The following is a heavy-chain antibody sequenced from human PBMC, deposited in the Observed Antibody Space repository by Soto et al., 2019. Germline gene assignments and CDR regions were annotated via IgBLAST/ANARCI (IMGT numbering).Heavy chain of an antibody. Sequence: EVQLLESGGGLVQPGGSLRLYCAASGFTFSSYAMSWVRQAPGKGLEWVSAISGSGGITHYADSVKGRFTISRDNSKNTLYLQMNSLRAEDTAVYYCAKLLWFGELAGFDIWGQGTMVTVSS. D-gene: IGHD3-10*01. CDR2: ISGSGGIT. CDR3: AKLLWFGELAGFDI. CDR1: GFTFSSYA. J-gene: IGHJ3*02. V-gene: IGHV3-23*01.